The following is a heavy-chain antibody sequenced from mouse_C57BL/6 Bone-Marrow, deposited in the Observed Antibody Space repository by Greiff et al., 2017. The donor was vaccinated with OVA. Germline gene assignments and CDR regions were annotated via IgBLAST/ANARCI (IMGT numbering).Heavy chain of an antibody. CDR3: ARNGYYPFAY. CDR2: IDPSDSYT. J-gene: IGHJ3*01. CDR1: GYTFTSYW. V-gene: IGHV1-69*01. D-gene: IGHD2-3*01. Sequence: VQLQQSGAELVMPGASVKLSCKASGYTFTSYWMHWVKQRPGQGLEWIGEIDPSDSYTNYNQKFKGKSTLTVDKSSSTAYMQLSSLTSEDSAVYYCARNGYYPFAYWGQGTLVTVSA.